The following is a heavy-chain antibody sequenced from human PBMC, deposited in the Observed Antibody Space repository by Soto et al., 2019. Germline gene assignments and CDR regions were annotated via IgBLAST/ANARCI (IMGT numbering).Heavy chain of an antibody. Sequence: QVQLQESGPGLVKPSQTLSLRCTVSGGSINSVNYYWSWIRQDPGKGLEWIGYIDYSGSTSYKPSLKRRITISIDTSKNDFSLKLRSVTAADTAVYYCARGYDSSGYFVPYYFDIWGQGSLVTVSS. CDR3: ARGYDSSGYFVPYYFDI. CDR1: GGSINSVNYY. D-gene: IGHD3-22*01. CDR2: IDYSGST. J-gene: IGHJ4*02. V-gene: IGHV4-31*03.